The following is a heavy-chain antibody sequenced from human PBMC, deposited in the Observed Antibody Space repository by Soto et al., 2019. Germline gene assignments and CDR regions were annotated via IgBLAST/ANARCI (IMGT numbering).Heavy chain of an antibody. Sequence: EVQLVESGGGLVQPGGSLRLSCAASGFTFSSYWMHWVRQAPGKGLVWVSRINSDGSSTSYAASVKGRFTISRDNAKNTLYLQMNSLRAEDTAVYYCARERGKAAAVHFDYWGQGTLVTVSS. CDR1: GFTFSSYW. D-gene: IGHD6-13*01. CDR3: ARERGKAAAVHFDY. CDR2: INSDGSST. J-gene: IGHJ4*02. V-gene: IGHV3-74*01.